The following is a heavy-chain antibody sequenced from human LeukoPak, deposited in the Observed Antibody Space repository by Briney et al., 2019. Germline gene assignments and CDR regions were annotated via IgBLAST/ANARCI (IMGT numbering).Heavy chain of an antibody. D-gene: IGHD3-9*01. CDR2: ISSSGSTI. V-gene: IGHV3-48*03. CDR3: AKEPHILTGYYTDYFDS. J-gene: IGHJ4*02. Sequence: GGSLRLSCAASGFTFSSYEMNWVRQAPGKGLEWVSYISSSGSTIYYADSVKGRFTISRDNAKNSLYLQMNSLRAEDTAVYFCAKEPHILTGYYTDYFDSWGQGTLVTVSS. CDR1: GFTFSSYE.